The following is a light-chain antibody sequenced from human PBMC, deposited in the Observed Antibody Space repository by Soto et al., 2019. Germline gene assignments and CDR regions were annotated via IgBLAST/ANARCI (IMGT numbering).Light chain of an antibody. CDR2: DAS. J-gene: IGKJ4*01. CDR1: QTIGKY. CDR3: QQASSFPLT. V-gene: IGKV1-39*01. Sequence: DIQMTQSPSTLSASVGDRVTITCRASQTIGKYLNWYQQQPGKVPKLLIYDASYLQSGVPSRFSGSGSGTDFTLTISSLQPEDFAIYYCQQASSFPLTFGGGTKVDIK.